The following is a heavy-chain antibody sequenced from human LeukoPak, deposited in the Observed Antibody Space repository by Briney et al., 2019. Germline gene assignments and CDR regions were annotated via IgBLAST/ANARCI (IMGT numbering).Heavy chain of an antibody. J-gene: IGHJ4*02. CDR1: GFTVSSNY. V-gene: IGHV3-74*01. Sequence: GGSRRLSCAASGFTVSSNYMSWVRQAPGKGLEWVSGINNDGTATYYADSVKGRFTISRDNAKNTVYLQMNGLRAEDTSVYFCATVSEYWGQGTLVTVSS. CDR3: ATVSEY. CDR2: INNDGTAT.